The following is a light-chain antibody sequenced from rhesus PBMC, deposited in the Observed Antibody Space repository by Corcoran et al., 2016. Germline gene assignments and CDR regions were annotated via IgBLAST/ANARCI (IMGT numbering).Light chain of an antibody. J-gene: IGKJ1*01. CDR3: MQSKNSPWT. CDR2: QAS. CDR1: ESVSAFGINI. Sequence: DIVLTQSPASLAVSPGQRATITCRASESVSAFGINIIHWYQLKPGQPPKLLIYQASNKYTGVLTRFSGSGSGTGFTLTINPVEADDAADYYCMQSKNSPWTFGQGTKVEIK. V-gene: IGKV7-13*01.